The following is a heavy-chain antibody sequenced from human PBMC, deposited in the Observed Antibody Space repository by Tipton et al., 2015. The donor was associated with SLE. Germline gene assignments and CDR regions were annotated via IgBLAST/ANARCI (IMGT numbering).Heavy chain of an antibody. D-gene: IGHD3-10*01. CDR2: ISYVGST. Sequence: TLSLTCAVNGGSFSGYYWSWLRQPPGKGLEWIAYISYVGSTKYNPSLTSRVTIKLDKSKNQLSLNLTSVIAADTAGYYCARGYGGDVGVGEKMDVWGKGTTVTVSS. V-gene: IGHV4-59*01. J-gene: IGHJ6*04. CDR1: GGSFSGYY. CDR3: ARGYGGDVGVGEKMDV.